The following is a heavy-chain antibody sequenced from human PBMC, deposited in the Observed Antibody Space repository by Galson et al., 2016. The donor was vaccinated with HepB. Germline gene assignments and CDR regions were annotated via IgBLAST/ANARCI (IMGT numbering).Heavy chain of an antibody. D-gene: IGHD6-13*01. J-gene: IGHJ4*02. CDR1: GFTFSDYV. Sequence: SLRLSCAASGFTFSDYVMSWVRQAPGKGLEWVSVITGSGDTTCYAGSVKGRFTISRDNSKNTLFLQMNSLRAEDTAIYYCAKPRSSGWYEFDYWGQGTLVTVPS. CDR2: ITGSGDTT. V-gene: IGHV3-23*01. CDR3: AKPRSSGWYEFDY.